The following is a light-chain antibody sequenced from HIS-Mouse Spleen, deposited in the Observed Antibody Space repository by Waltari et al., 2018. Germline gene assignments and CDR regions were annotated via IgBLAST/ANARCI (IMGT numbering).Light chain of an antibody. Sequence: DIVMTLSPDSLAVALGEWATSTCKSRQSVLYSSNNKNYLAWYQQKPGQPPKLLIYWAYTRESGVPDRFSGSGSGTDFTLTISSLQAEDVAVYYCQQYYSTPYTFGQGTKLEIK. CDR2: WAY. CDR1: QSVLYSSNNKNY. CDR3: QQYYSTPYT. V-gene: IGKV4-1*01. J-gene: IGKJ2*01.